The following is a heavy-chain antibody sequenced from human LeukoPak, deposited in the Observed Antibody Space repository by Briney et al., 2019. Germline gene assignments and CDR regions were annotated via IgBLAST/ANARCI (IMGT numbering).Heavy chain of an antibody. V-gene: IGHV3-33*01. Sequence: GGSLRLSCAASGFTFSSYGMHWVRQAPGKGLEWVAVLWYDGSNKYYADSVKGRFTISRDNSKNTLYLQMNSLRAEDTAVYYCARDHSSGWYSDYFDYWRQGTLVTVSS. J-gene: IGHJ4*02. CDR1: GFTFSSYG. D-gene: IGHD6-19*01. CDR3: ARDHSSGWYSDYFDY. CDR2: LWYDGSNK.